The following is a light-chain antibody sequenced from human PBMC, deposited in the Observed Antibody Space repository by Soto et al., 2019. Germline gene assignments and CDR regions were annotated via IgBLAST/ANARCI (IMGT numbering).Light chain of an antibody. Sequence: DIQMTQSPSFVSASVGDRVTVTCRASQGISSWLAWYQQKPGKAPKLLIYTTSTLESGVPSRFSGSGSGTHFTLTISNLQPDDLATYYCQQPNAFPITFGQGTRLEIK. CDR1: QGISSW. CDR2: TTS. V-gene: IGKV1-12*01. CDR3: QQPNAFPIT. J-gene: IGKJ5*01.